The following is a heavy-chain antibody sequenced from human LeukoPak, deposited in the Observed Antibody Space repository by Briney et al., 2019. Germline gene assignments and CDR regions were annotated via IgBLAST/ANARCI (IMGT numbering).Heavy chain of an antibody. CDR3: ARGAYFDWLLTDAFNI. J-gene: IGHJ3*02. Sequence: PGGSLRLSCAASGFTFSDYYMSWIRQAPGKGLEWVSYISSSGSTIYYADSVKGRFTISRDNAKNSLYLQMNSLRAEDTAVYYCARGAYFDWLLTDAFNIWGQGTMVTVSS. CDR2: ISSSGSTI. V-gene: IGHV3-11*04. CDR1: GFTFSDYY. D-gene: IGHD3-9*01.